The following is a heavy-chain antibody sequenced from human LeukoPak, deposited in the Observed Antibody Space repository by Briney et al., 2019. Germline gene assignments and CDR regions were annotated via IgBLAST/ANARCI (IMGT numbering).Heavy chain of an antibody. Sequence: SETLSLTCAVYGGSVSTYYWSWIRQSPGKGLEWIGEIHHSGGPIYNPSLKSRVAISLDTSRNQISLKLSSVTAADTAVYHCAREPGYCTGGRCYGGWFDPWGQGTLVTVSS. V-gene: IGHV4-34*01. CDR1: GGSVSTYY. CDR3: AREPGYCTGGRCYGGWFDP. J-gene: IGHJ5*02. D-gene: IGHD2-15*01. CDR2: IHHSGGP.